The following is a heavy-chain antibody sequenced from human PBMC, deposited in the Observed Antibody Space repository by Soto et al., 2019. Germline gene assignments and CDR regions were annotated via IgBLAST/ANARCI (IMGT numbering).Heavy chain of an antibody. D-gene: IGHD3-16*01. Sequence: SQTLSLTCAIFGDSLSSNSAIWNWFRQSPSRGLEWLGRTYYTSKWYNDYAVSVKSRISINPDTSKNQVSLQLNSVTPEDTAVYYCAGLFTSGGSFYYVPAVWGQGSSVTGSS. J-gene: IGHJ6*02. CDR3: AGLFTSGGSFYYVPAV. V-gene: IGHV6-1*01. CDR2: TYYTSKWYN. CDR1: GDSLSSNSAI.